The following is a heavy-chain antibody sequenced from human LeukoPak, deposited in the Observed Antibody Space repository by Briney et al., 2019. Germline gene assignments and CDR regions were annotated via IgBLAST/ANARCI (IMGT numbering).Heavy chain of an antibody. J-gene: IGHJ4*02. CDR1: GHTFTSFD. D-gene: IGHD7-27*01. V-gene: IGHV1-8*01. Sequence: VASVKVSCTASGHTFTSFDFNWVRQATGQGLEWMGWMKSNNGHTGYAQKFQGRVTMTRDTSISTAYMELSSLTFEDTAVYYCARGPPNWGMVGYWGQGTLVTVSS. CDR3: ARGPPNWGMVGY. CDR2: MKSNNGHT.